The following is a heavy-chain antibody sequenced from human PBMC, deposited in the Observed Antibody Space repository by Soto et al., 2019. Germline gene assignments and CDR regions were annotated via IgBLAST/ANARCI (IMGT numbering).Heavy chain of an antibody. J-gene: IGHJ6*02. D-gene: IGHD3-10*01. V-gene: IGHV1-69*13. CDR3: ARANRVTMVRGVINHYYYGMDV. CDR1: GGTFSSYA. CDR2: IIPIFGTA. Sequence: SVKVSCKASGGTFSSYAISWVRQAPGQGLEWMGGIIPIFGTANYAQKFQGRVTITGDESTSTAYMELSSLRSEDTAVYYCARANRVTMVRGVINHYYYGMDVWGQGTTVTVSS.